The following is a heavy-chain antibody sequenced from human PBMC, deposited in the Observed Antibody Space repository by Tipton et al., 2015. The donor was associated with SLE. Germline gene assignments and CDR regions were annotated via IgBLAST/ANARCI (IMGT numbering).Heavy chain of an antibody. Sequence: QVQLVQSGAEMKKPGSSVKVSCKASVGNFSRYTINWVRQAPGQGLELMGRINPLLETGKYVQKFQDRLTITADKFTNTAYMELSRLRSDDTAVYYCASPRGGGYSGYDPFDYWGQGTLVTVSS. J-gene: IGHJ4*02. CDR1: VGNFSRYT. CDR3: ASPRGGGYSGYDPFDY. D-gene: IGHD5-12*01. V-gene: IGHV1-69*08. CDR2: INPLLETG.